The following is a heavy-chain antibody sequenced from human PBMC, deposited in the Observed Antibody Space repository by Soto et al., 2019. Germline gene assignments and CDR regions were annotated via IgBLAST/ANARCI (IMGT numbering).Heavy chain of an antibody. V-gene: IGHV4-39*01. CDR2: IYYSGST. J-gene: IGHJ5*02. CDR1: GGSISSSSYY. Sequence: QLQLQESGPGLVKPSETLSLTCTVSGGSISSSSYYWGWIRQPPGKGLEWIGSIYYSGSTYYNPPLKSRVTITVDASKNQFSLKLSSVTAADTAVYYCARHWRIVVPAAMGWFDPWGQGTLVTVSS. CDR3: ARHWRIVVPAAMGWFDP. D-gene: IGHD2-2*01.